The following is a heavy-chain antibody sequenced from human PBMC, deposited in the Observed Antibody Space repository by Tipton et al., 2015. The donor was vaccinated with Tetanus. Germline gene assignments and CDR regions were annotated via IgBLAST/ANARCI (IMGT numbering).Heavy chain of an antibody. Sequence: TLSLTCTVSGGSVSSGDYDWNWIRQPPGKGLEWIASIYFEGSTYYSPSLESRVTIAVDTSQNVFSLRLTSVTAADTAVYYCARHLYGYWFDPWGQGALVTVSS. V-gene: IGHV4-39*02. J-gene: IGHJ5*02. CDR2: IYFEGST. CDR3: ARHLYGYWFDP. D-gene: IGHD3-10*01. CDR1: GGSVSSGDYD.